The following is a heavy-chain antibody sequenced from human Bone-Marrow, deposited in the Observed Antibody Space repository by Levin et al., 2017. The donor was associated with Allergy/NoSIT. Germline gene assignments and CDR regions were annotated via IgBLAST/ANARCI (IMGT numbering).Heavy chain of an antibody. Sequence: QAGGSLRLSCAASGFTFSGHWMHWARQRPGEGLVWVSRIDTDGGSIAYADFVEGRFTISRDNAKNTLFLQMNSLRAEDTGVYYCVRDGSSFNFDYWGQGTLVTVSS. CDR3: VRDGSSFNFDY. CDR2: IDTDGGSI. D-gene: IGHD6-6*01. J-gene: IGHJ4*02. CDR1: GFTFSGHW. V-gene: IGHV3-74*03.